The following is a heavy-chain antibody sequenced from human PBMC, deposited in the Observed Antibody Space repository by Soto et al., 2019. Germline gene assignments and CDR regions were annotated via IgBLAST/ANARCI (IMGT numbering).Heavy chain of an antibody. J-gene: IGHJ6*02. Sequence: PGGSLRLSCAASGFTFSSYGMHWVRQAPGKGLEWVAVISYDGSNKYYADSVKGRFTISRDNSKNTLYLQMNSLRAEDTAVYYCAKDSSSGWRMIRDYYYYGMDVWGQGTTVTVSS. V-gene: IGHV3-30*18. CDR2: ISYDGSNK. CDR3: AKDSSSGWRMIRDYYYYGMDV. CDR1: GFTFSSYG. D-gene: IGHD6-19*01.